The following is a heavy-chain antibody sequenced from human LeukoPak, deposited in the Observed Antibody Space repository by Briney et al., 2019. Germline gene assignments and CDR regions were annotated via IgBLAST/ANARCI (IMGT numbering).Heavy chain of an antibody. Sequence: GGSLRLSCAASGFTFDDYGMSWVRQAPGKGLEWVSGINWNGGSTGYADSVKGRFTISRDNAKNSLYLQMKSLRGEETALYYCARANGYSSSYGYWGQGTLVTVSS. J-gene: IGHJ4*02. V-gene: IGHV3-20*04. CDR3: ARANGYSSSYGY. CDR2: INWNGGST. D-gene: IGHD6-6*01. CDR1: GFTFDDYG.